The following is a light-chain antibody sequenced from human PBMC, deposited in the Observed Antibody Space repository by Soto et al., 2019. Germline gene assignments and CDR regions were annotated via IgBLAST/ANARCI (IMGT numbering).Light chain of an antibody. J-gene: IGKJ5*01. CDR3: QQSYSTPLIT. CDR1: QSISSY. V-gene: IGKV1-39*01. Sequence: EIQMTQNPSSLSASVGDRVAITCRASQSISSYLNWYQQKPGKAPKLLIYAASSLQSGVPSRFSGSGSGTDFTLTISSLQPEDFATYYCQQSYSTPLITFGQGTRLEI. CDR2: AAS.